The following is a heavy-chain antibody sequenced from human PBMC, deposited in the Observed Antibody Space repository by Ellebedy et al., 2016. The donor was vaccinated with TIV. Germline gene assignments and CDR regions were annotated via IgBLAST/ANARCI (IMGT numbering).Heavy chain of an antibody. D-gene: IGHD6-13*01. CDR2: IIPILGIA. CDR3: AREPTGYSSSWYEGGSDY. Sequence: AASVKVSCKASGGTFSSYAISWVRQAPGQGLEWMGRIIPILGIANYAQKLQGRVTMTTDTSTSTAYMELRSLRSDDTAVYYCAREPTGYSSSWYEGGSDYWGQGTLVTVSS. J-gene: IGHJ4*02. CDR1: GGTFSSYA. V-gene: IGHV1-69*04.